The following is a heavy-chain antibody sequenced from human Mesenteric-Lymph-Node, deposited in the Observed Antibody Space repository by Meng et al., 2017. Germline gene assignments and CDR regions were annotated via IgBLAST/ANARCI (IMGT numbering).Heavy chain of an antibody. D-gene: IGHD2-15*01. V-gene: IGHV1-3*01. CDR1: GYTFTSND. CDR2: INAGNGNT. Sequence: ASAKVSCKASGYTFTSNDINWVRQATGQGLEWMGWINAGNGNTKYSQKFQGRVTITRDTSASTAYMELSSLRSEDTAVYYCARSSIVVAFRWFDPWGQGTLVTVSS. CDR3: ARSSIVVAFRWFDP. J-gene: IGHJ5*02.